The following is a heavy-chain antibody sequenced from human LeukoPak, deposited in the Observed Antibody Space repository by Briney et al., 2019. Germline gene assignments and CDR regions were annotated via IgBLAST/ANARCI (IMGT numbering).Heavy chain of an antibody. CDR2: ISAYNGNT. D-gene: IGHD2-21*02. CDR3: ARGGAYCGGDCFFGY. V-gene: IGHV1-18*01. Sequence: ASVKVSRKASGYTFTSYGISWVRQAPGQGLEWMGWISAYNGNTNYAQKLQGRVTMTTDTSTSTAYMELRSLRSDDTAVHYCARGGAYCGGDCFFGYWGQGTLVTVSS. CDR1: GYTFTSYG. J-gene: IGHJ4*02.